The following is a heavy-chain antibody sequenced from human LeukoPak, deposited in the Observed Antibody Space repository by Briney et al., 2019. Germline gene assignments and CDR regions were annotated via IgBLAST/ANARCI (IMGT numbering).Heavy chain of an antibody. J-gene: IGHJ6*03. CDR2: LYHSDSV. CDR3: ARNHDSYYSYYIDV. V-gene: IGHV4-38-2*02. CDR1: GYSISNGYY. D-gene: IGHD1-14*01. Sequence: SETLSLTCTVSGYSISNGYYWVLIRHPPGKGLEGIGILYHSDSVYYNTALKSRGSMSVYRSKNQVSLKLSFVTAADTAVYYCARNHDSYYSYYIDVWGSGTTVTVYS.